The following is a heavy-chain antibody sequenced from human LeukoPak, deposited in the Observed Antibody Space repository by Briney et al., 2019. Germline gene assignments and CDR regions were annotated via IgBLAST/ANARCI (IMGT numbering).Heavy chain of an antibody. J-gene: IGHJ4*02. D-gene: IGHD3-22*01. CDR2: IYTSGST. Sequence: SETLSLTCTVSGGSISSDSYYWTWIRQPAGTGLEWIGRIYTSGSTNYNPSLKSRVTISVDTSKNQSSLKLSSVTAADTAVYYCAREDYYDSSGFIRPPRFDYWGQGTLVTVSS. V-gene: IGHV4-61*02. CDR3: AREDYYDSSGFIRPPRFDY. CDR1: GGSISSDSYY.